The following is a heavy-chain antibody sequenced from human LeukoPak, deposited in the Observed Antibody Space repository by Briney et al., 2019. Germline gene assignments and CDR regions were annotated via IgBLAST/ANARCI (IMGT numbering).Heavy chain of an antibody. D-gene: IGHD6-19*01. CDR2: INTDGSSA. CDR3: ARGLGIAVAGNRFDP. Sequence: GGSLRLSCAASGFTFSSYWMHGVRQAPGKGLVWVSRINTDGSSASYADSVKGRFTISRDNAKNTLYLQMSSLRAEDTAVYYCARGLGIAVAGNRFDPWGQGTLVTVSS. CDR1: GFTFSSYW. V-gene: IGHV3-74*01. J-gene: IGHJ5*02.